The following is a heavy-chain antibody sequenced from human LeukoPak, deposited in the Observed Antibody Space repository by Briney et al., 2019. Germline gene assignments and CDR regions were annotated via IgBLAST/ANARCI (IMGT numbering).Heavy chain of an antibody. J-gene: IGHJ6*04. D-gene: IGHD3-10*01. CDR2: INHSGST. V-gene: IGHV4-34*01. CDR3: ARGKLLWFGELLRYYYGLDV. Sequence: SETLSLTCAVYGGSFSGYYWSWIRQPPGKGLEWIGEINHSGSTNYNPSLKSRVTISVDTSKNQFSLKLSSVTAADTAVYYCARGKLLWFGELLRYYYGLDVRGKGTTVTVSS. CDR1: GGSFSGYY.